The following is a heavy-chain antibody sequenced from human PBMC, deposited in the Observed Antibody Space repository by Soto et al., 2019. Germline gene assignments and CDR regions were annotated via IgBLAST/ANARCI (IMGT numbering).Heavy chain of an antibody. CDR2: IFSNDAK. CDR1: GFSLSNGKVG. D-gene: IGHD6-19*01. J-gene: IGHJ6*03. V-gene: IGHV2-26*01. CDR3: ARILFGRSVAGGYFYLDV. Sequence: HVTLKESGPVLVKPTETLTLTCTVSGFSLSNGKVGVSWIRQPPGKALEWLAHIFSNDAKSYRTSLKSRLIISEDTSKSQVVLTMTNVDPVDTATYYFARILFGRSVAGGYFYLDVWGKGTTVTVSS.